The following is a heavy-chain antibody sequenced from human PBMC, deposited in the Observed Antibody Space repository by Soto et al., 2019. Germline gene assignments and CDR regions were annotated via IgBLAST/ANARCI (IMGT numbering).Heavy chain of an antibody. J-gene: IGHJ4*02. CDR1: GYTFSNFG. Sequence: QVQVVQSGTEVKEPGASVKVSCKTSGYTFSNFGISWVRQAPGQGLEWMGWTSAYSGNTDYAQKFQGRITMTTETSTTTAYMEVRSLTSDDTAVYFCVTDRKAKNSGPSPEHWGQGTLVTVSS. CDR2: TSAYSGNT. CDR3: VTDRKAKNSGPSPEH. V-gene: IGHV1-18*01.